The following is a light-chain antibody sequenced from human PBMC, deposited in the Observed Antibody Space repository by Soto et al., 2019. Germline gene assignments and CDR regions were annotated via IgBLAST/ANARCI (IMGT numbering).Light chain of an antibody. V-gene: IGKV1-5*03. CDR3: QQYNSNPLT. CDR2: KAY. CDR1: QSVSTW. J-gene: IGKJ4*01. Sequence: DIQMTQSPSTLSASVGDRVTSTCRASQSVSTWLAWYQQKPGKVPKLLIYKAYSLESGVPSRFSGSGSGTEFTLTISSLQPYDFATYYCQQYNSNPLTFGGGTKVEIK.